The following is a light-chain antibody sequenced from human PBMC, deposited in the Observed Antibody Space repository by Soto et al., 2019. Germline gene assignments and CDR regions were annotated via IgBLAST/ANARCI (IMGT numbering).Light chain of an antibody. CDR1: QAIDQS. CDR2: AAS. CDR3: HEQNGDLPVA. V-gene: IGKV1-27*01. Sequence: DSQMTQSPSSLSASVGARVTITCRSSQAIDQSVAWYQQKPGQVPKLLIYAASTLHSGVPSRFSGSRSGTHFISTIIGRQHDAVATYFYHEQNGDLPVAFGPGTTVDV. J-gene: IGKJ3*01.